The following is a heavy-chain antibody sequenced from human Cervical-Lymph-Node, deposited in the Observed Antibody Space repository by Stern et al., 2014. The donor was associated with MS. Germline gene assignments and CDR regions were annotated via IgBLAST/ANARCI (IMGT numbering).Heavy chain of an antibody. J-gene: IGHJ4*02. V-gene: IGHV3-33*01. CDR3: ARGLYYFDY. Sequence: VQLVESGGGVVQPGRSLRLSCAASGFTFSAHGMHWGRQAPGKGLEWVAVIWYDGSSKYYADSVKGRFTISRDNSKNTLYLQLNSLRAEDTAVFYCARGLYYFDYWGRGTLVTVSS. CDR2: IWYDGSSK. CDR1: GFTFSAHG.